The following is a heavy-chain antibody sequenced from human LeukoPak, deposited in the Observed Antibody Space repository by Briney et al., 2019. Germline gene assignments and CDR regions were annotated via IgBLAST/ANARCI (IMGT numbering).Heavy chain of an antibody. CDR2: IYQDGSAK. D-gene: IGHD3-16*01. Sequence: PPGGSLRLSCAASGFTFSSFWMSWVRQAPGKGLEWVASIYQDGSAKYYVDSVKGRFTISRDNAKNSLYLQMNSLRAEDTAVYYCARDWNVWGSYYFDYWGQGTLVTVSS. CDR3: ARDWNVWGSYYFDY. V-gene: IGHV3-7*01. CDR1: GFTFSSFW. J-gene: IGHJ4*02.